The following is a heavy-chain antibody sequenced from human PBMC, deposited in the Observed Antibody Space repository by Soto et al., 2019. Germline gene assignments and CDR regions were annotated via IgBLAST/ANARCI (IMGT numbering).Heavy chain of an antibody. J-gene: IGHJ3*02. V-gene: IGHV3-21*01. Sequence: GGSLRLSCAASGFTFSSYSMNWVRQAPGKGLEWVSSISSSSSYIYYADSVKGRSTISRDNAKNSLYLQMNSLRAEDTAVYYCARSSGVNIHDAFDIWGQGTMVTVSS. CDR3: ARSSGVNIHDAFDI. CDR2: ISSSSSYI. CDR1: GFTFSSYS. D-gene: IGHD3-3*01.